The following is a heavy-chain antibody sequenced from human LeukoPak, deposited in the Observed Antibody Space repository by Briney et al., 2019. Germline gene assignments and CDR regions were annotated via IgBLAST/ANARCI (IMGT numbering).Heavy chain of an antibody. J-gene: IGHJ4*02. CDR2: LPRSGGDT. V-gene: IGHV3-23*01. CDR1: GSPFSSSA. Sequence: PGASLRLSCAASGSPFSSSAMSWVRQAPGKGLEWVSGLPRSGGDTYYADSVKGRFTISRDNSKNTLHLQMNSLRAEDTAIYYCAKAGTNTNGLFHCWGQGTLVTVSS. D-gene: IGHD2-8*01. CDR3: AKAGTNTNGLFHC.